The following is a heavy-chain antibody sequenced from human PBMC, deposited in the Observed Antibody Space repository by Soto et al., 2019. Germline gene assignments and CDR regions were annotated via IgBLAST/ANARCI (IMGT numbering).Heavy chain of an antibody. D-gene: IGHD6-13*01. V-gene: IGHV1-3*01. CDR2: INAGNGNT. Sequence: ASVKVSCKASGYTFTSYAMHWVRQAPGQRLEWMGWINAGNGNTKYSQKFQGRVTITRDTSASTAYMELSSLRSEDTAVYYCARGGIAAPYPGYGMDVWGQGTTVTVSS. CDR1: GYTFTSYA. CDR3: ARGGIAAPYPGYGMDV. J-gene: IGHJ6*02.